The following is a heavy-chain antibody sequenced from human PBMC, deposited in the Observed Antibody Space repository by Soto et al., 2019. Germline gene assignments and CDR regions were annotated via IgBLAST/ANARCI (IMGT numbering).Heavy chain of an antibody. J-gene: IGHJ5*02. V-gene: IGHV3-74*01. Sequence: EVQLVESGGALVQPGGSLRLSCAASGFTFNDYWMHWVRQAPGKGLVWVSRGDGSRTSYADSVRGRFTISRDNAKNTLYLQMTSLRAEDTAVYYCARSDWFDPWGQGTLVTVSS. CDR2: RGDGSRT. CDR1: GFTFNDYW. CDR3: ARSDWFDP.